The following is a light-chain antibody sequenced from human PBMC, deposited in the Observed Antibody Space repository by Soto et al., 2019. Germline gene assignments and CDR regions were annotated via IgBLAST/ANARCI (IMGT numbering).Light chain of an antibody. J-gene: IGKJ1*01. CDR1: QGISSY. CDR2: AAS. CDR3: QQYYSYPRA. Sequence: AIRMTQSPSSLSASTGDRVTITCRASQGISSYLAWYQQKPGKAPKLLIYAASTLQSGVPPRFRGSGSGTDFTLTFSHMQSEDFATYFCQQYYSYPRAFGQGTKVEIK. V-gene: IGKV1-8*01.